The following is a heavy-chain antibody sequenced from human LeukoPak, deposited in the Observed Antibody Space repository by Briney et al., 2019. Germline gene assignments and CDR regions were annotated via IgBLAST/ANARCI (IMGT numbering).Heavy chain of an antibody. V-gene: IGHV3-23*01. J-gene: IGHJ5*02. Sequence: GGTLRLSCAASGFTFSRSGLTWVRQAPGKGLEWVSTISGSGGSTYYAGSVKGRFTISRDNSKNTLYLQMNSLRADDTAVYYCAKSAVTTIINWFDPWGQGTLVTVSS. D-gene: IGHD4-17*01. CDR3: AKSAVTTIINWFDP. CDR1: GFTFSRSG. CDR2: ISGSGGST.